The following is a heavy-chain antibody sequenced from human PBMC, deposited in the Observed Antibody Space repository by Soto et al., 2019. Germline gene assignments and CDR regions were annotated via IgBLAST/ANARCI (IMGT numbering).Heavy chain of an antibody. CDR2: IYYSGST. Sequence: QLQLQESGPGLVKPSETLSLTCTVSGGSISSSSYYWGWIRQPPGKGLEWIGSIYYSGSTYYNPSLKSRVPISVDTSKTQFSLKLSSVTAADTAVYYCARVRPGYSSGCYPDWGQGTLVTVSS. J-gene: IGHJ4*02. CDR1: GGSISSSSYY. D-gene: IGHD6-19*01. V-gene: IGHV4-39*01. CDR3: ARVRPGYSSGCYPD.